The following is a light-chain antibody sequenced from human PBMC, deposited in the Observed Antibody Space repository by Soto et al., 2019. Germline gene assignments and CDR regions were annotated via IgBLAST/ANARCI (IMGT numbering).Light chain of an antibody. V-gene: IGKV1-39*01. CDR2: AAS. CDR3: QKSYSTPPK. J-gene: IGKJ1*01. CDR1: QSLRYSNGFHY. Sequence: TQSPLSRAGRPGERASISCRCSQSLRYSNGFHYLNWYQHKPGKVPTLLIYAASSLQSGVPSRFSGSGSGTDFTLTISSLQPEDFATYYCQKSYSTPPKFGQGTKVDIK.